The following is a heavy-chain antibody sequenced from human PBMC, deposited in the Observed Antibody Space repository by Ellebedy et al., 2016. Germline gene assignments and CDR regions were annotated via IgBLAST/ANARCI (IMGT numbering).Heavy chain of an antibody. V-gene: IGHV3-7*03. Sequence: GGSLRLSCAASGITFSSYWMSWVRQAPGKGLEWVAIINQDGSEKYYVDFVRGRFTISRDNAKSLLSLQMNSLRGEDTAVYYCARADWNSIDYWGQGALVTVSS. CDR2: INQDGSEK. J-gene: IGHJ4*02. D-gene: IGHD1-1*01. CDR3: ARADWNSIDY. CDR1: GITFSSYW.